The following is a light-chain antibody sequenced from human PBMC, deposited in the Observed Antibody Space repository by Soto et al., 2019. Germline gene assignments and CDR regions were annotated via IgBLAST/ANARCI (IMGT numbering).Light chain of an antibody. Sequence: EIVLTQSPATLSLSPGERATLSCRASQSVSRYLAWYQQKPGQAPRLLIYDTSHRATGIPARFSGSGSGTDFTLTISSLEPEDFTVYCCQQRSSWPTFGGGTKVEIK. CDR3: QQRSSWPT. CDR2: DTS. J-gene: IGKJ4*01. V-gene: IGKV3-11*01. CDR1: QSVSRY.